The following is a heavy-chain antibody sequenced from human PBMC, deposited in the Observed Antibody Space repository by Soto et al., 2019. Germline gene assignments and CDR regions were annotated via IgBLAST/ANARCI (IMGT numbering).Heavy chain of an antibody. V-gene: IGHV3-30*03. Sequence: QIQLVESGGDVVQPGKSLRLSCAAPGFNFGFFGMHWVRKAPGKGLEWVAFISGDGINTQYADSVRGRFTLSRDYSRKTMYLQMDSLRDEDTALYYCARGNLSFDFDSWGLGTLVTVSS. CDR2: ISGDGINT. D-gene: IGHD1-26*01. CDR3: ARGNLSFDFDS. CDR1: GFNFGFFG. J-gene: IGHJ4*02.